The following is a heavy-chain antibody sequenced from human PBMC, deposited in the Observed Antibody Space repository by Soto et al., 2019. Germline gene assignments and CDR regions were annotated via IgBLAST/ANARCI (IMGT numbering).Heavy chain of an antibody. J-gene: IGHJ4*02. Sequence: SETLSLTCTVSNFSIKNGYYWGWIRQFPGKGLEWIGDIFHGGSTYYNPSLKGRATLSVDTSKNQFSLNLNSVTAADTAVYYCARDLSGGLYYFDYWGQGSPVTVSS. D-gene: IGHD3-16*01. CDR3: ARDLSGGLYYFDY. CDR1: NFSIKNGYY. V-gene: IGHV4-38-2*02. CDR2: IFHGGST.